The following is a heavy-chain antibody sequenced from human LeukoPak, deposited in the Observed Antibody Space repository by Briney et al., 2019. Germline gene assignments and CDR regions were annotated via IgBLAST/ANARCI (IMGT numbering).Heavy chain of an antibody. D-gene: IGHD5-18*01. J-gene: IGHJ6*03. CDR3: ARSGCSYGFYYYYYMDV. CDR2: IYTSGST. Sequence: SETLSLTCTVSGGSISGYYWSWIRQPAGKGLEWIGRIYTSGSTNYNPSLKSRVTISVDTSKNQFSLKLSSVTAADTAVYYCARSGCSYGFYYYYYMDVWGKGTTVTVSS. CDR1: GGSISGYY. V-gene: IGHV4-4*07.